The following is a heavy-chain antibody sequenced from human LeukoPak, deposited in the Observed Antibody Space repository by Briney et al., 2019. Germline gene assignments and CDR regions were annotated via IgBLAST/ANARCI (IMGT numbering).Heavy chain of an antibody. CDR1: GFTFSSYW. Sequence: AGGSLRLSCAASGFTFSSYWMSWARQAPGKGLEWVANIKQDGSEKYYVDSVKGRFTISRDNAKNSLYLQMNSLRAEDTAVYYCARAGRYCSGGSCYRGDAFDIWGQGTMVTVSS. J-gene: IGHJ3*02. CDR3: ARAGRYCSGGSCYRGDAFDI. CDR2: IKQDGSEK. D-gene: IGHD2-15*01. V-gene: IGHV3-7*01.